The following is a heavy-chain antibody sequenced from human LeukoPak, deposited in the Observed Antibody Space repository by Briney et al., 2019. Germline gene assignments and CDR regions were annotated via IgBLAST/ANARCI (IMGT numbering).Heavy chain of an antibody. J-gene: IGHJ3*01. CDR1: GGSISSYY. V-gene: IGHV4-4*07. CDR3: ARVNIAVAGDASAV. Sequence: SETLSLTCTVSGGSISSYYWSWMRQPAGKGLEWIGRIYTSGSTNYNPSLKSRVTISLDASKSQFYLKLSSVTAADTAMYYCARVNIAVAGDASAVWGRGTMVTVSS. D-gene: IGHD6-19*01. CDR2: IYTSGST.